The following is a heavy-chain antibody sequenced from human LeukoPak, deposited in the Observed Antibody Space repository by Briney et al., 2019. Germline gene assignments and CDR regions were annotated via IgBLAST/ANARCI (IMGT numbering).Heavy chain of an antibody. J-gene: IGHJ4*02. CDR1: GGSISSYY. D-gene: IGHD1-26*01. Sequence: SETLSPTCTVSGGSISSYYWSWIRQPPGKGLEWIGYIYYSGSTYYNPSLKSRVTISVDTSKNQFSLKLSSVTAADTAVYYCARDGLATNPFVYWGQGTLVTVSS. V-gene: IGHV4-59*12. CDR2: IYYSGST. CDR3: ARDGLATNPFVY.